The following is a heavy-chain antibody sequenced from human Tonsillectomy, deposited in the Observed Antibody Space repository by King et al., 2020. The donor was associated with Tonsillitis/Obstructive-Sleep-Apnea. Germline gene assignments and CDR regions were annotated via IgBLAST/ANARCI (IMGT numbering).Heavy chain of an antibody. CDR3: AMTIAVAGTRGFDY. CDR1: GGSISSYY. D-gene: IGHD6-19*01. CDR2: SYYSGST. J-gene: IGHJ4*02. Sequence: QLQESGPGLVKPSETLSLTCTVSGGSISSYYWSWIRQPPGKGLEWIGYSYYSGSTNYNPSLKSRVTISVDTSKNQFSLKLSSVTAADTAVYYCAMTIAVAGTRGFDYWGQGTLVTVSS. V-gene: IGHV4-59*01.